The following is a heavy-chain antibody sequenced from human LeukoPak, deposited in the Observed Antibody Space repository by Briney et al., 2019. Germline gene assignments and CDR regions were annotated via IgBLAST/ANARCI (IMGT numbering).Heavy chain of an antibody. CDR2: IKQDGSEK. CDR1: GFTFSSYW. D-gene: IGHD3-22*01. V-gene: IGHV3-7*01. Sequence: GGSLRLSCAASGFTFSSYWMSWVRQAPGKGLEWVANIKQDGSEKYYVDSAKGRFTISRDNAKNTLYLQMNSLRAEDTAVYYCARDGNYYDSSGYSGAEYFQHWGQGTLVTVSS. CDR3: ARDGNYYDSSGYSGAEYFQH. J-gene: IGHJ1*01.